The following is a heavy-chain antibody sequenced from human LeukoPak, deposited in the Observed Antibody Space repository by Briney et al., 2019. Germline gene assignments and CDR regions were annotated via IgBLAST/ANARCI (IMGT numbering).Heavy chain of an antibody. CDR2: ISGSGGST. D-gene: IGHD2-2*01. J-gene: IGHJ4*02. CDR3: AKIRGRYQLLFGFDY. Sequence: PGGSLRLSCAASGFTFSSYAVSWVRQAPGKGLEWVSAISGSGGSTYYADSVKGRFTISRDDSKNTLYLQMNSLRAEDTAVYYCAKIRGRYQLLFGFDYWGQGTLVTVSS. V-gene: IGHV3-23*01. CDR1: GFTFSSYA.